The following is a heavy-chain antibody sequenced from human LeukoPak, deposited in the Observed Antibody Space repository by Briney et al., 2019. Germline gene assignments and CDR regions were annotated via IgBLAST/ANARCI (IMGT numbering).Heavy chain of an antibody. CDR1: GFTFSTYT. D-gene: IGHD5-24*01. V-gene: IGHV3-21*01. CDR2: IRGSGDYI. Sequence: GGSLRFSCATSGFTFSTYTMNWVRQVPGKGLEWVSAIRGSGDYIYYADSVKGRLTISRDNAKNSLFLQMNSLRAEDTAVYYCAINHRDGYSELGYWGQGTLVTVSS. CDR3: AINHRDGYSELGY. J-gene: IGHJ4*02.